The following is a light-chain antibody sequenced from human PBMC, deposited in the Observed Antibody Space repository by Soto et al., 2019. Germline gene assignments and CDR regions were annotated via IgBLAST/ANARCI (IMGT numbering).Light chain of an antibody. CDR1: QSVTSN. V-gene: IGKV3-15*01. J-gene: IGKJ1*01. Sequence: EIVLTQSPETLSLSPGERATLCCRPSQSVTSNYLAWYQQKPGQAPRLLFFGAYTRATGIPARFSGSGSGTEFTLTISSLQSEDFAIYYCQQVNKWPRTFGQGTKVDIK. CDR3: QQVNKWPRT. CDR2: GAY.